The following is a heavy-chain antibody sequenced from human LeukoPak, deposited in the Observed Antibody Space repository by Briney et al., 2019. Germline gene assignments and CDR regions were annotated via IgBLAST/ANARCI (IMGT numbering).Heavy chain of an antibody. V-gene: IGHV4-61*02. CDR2: IYTSEST. CDR3: ARGLWFGDENPPYFDY. J-gene: IGHJ4*02. CDR1: GYSISSSNYY. Sequence: SETLSLTCTVSGYSISSSNYYWSWIRQPAGKGLEWIGRIYTSESTNYNPSLKSRVTISVDTSRNQFSLKLSSVTAADTAVYYCARGLWFGDENPPYFDYWGQGILVTVSS. D-gene: IGHD3-10*01.